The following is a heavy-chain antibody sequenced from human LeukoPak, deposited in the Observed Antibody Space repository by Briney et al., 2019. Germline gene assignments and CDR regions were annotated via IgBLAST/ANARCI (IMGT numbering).Heavy chain of an antibody. CDR3: ARHNGFDRGYYYYMDV. V-gene: IGHV4-4*07. Sequence: SETLSLTCTVSGGFISNYWSGIRQPDGKGLEWIGRVYTSGITNYNPSLKSRITMSVDTSKNQFSLKLTSVTAADTAVYYCARHNGFDRGYYYYMDVWGKGTTVTVSS. CDR2: VYTSGIT. J-gene: IGHJ6*03. D-gene: IGHD3-9*01. CDR1: GGFISNY.